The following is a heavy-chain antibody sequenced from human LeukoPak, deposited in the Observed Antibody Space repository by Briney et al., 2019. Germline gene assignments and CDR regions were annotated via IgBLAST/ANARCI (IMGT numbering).Heavy chain of an antibody. J-gene: IGHJ3*02. CDR1: GGSISSYY. CDR2: IYTSGST. V-gene: IGHV4-4*07. Sequence: SETLSLTCTVSGGSISSYYWSWIRQPAGKGLEWIGRIYTSGSTNYNPSLKSRVTMSVDTSKNQFSLKLSSVTAADTAVYYCARWETYHDILTGPNDAFDIWGQGTMVTVSS. D-gene: IGHD3-9*01. CDR3: ARWETYHDILTGPNDAFDI.